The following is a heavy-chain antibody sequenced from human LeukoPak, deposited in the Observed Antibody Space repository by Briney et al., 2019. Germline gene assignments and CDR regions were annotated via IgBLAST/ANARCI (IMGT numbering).Heavy chain of an antibody. CDR1: GYTFTNYY. V-gene: IGHV1-46*01. CDR2: INPSGNST. D-gene: IGHD3-22*01. CDR3: AKDRTPPGYYDSSGYHDY. Sequence: ASVKVSCKASGYTFTNYYMHWVRQAPGQGLEWMGIINPSGNSTRYEQKFQDRVTMTRETSTRTVYMELSSLRSEDTAVYYCAKDRTPPGYYDSSGYHDYWGQGTMVTVSS. J-gene: IGHJ4*02.